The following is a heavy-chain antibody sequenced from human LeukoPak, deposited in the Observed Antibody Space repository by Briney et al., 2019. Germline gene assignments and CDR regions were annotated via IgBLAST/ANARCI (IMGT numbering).Heavy chain of an antibody. CDR2: ISSSSRSI. Sequence: PGGSLRLSCAASGFTFSRFGMNWVRQAPGKGLEWVSYISSSSRSIYYADSVKGRFTISRDNAKNSLYLQMNSLRDEDTAVYYCAQKGGADYWGQGTLVTVSS. D-gene: IGHD2-15*01. CDR3: AQKGGADY. V-gene: IGHV3-48*02. CDR1: GFTFSRFG. J-gene: IGHJ4*02.